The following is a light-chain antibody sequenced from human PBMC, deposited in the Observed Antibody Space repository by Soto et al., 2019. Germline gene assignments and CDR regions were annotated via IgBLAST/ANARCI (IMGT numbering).Light chain of an antibody. V-gene: IGLV3-21*02. Sequence: SYELTQPPSVSVAPGQTARIPCGGDNIGSKSVHWYQQKPGQAPVVVLYDDSDRPSGIPERFSGSNSGNTATLTISRVEAGDEADYYCQVWHNSGHLALFGGGTKVTVL. J-gene: IGLJ3*02. CDR3: QVWHNSGHLAL. CDR1: NIGSKS. CDR2: DDS.